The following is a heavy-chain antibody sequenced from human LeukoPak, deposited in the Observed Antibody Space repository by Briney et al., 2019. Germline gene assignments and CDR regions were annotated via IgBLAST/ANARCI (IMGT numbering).Heavy chain of an antibody. Sequence: GGSLRLSCAASGFSFINYGMDWVRQAPGKGLEWVAIISYDGSDKKYADSVKGRFTISRDDSKNTLFLQMNSLKIEDTAVYYCTTVTLRPVGLWGQGTLVTVSS. CDR2: ISYDGSDK. CDR1: GFSFINYG. D-gene: IGHD3-10*01. CDR3: TTVTLRPVGL. V-gene: IGHV3-30*03. J-gene: IGHJ4*02.